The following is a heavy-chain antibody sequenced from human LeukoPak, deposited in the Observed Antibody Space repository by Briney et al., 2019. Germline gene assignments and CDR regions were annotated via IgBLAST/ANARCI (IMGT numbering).Heavy chain of an antibody. Sequence: ASVKVSCKVSGYTLTELSMHWVRQAPGKGRERMGGFDPEDGETIYAQKFQGRVTMTEDTSTDTAYMELSSLRSEDTAVYYCATALSGELLEADYWGQGTLVTVSS. D-gene: IGHD3-10*01. CDR2: FDPEDGET. V-gene: IGHV1-24*01. CDR3: ATALSGELLEADY. J-gene: IGHJ4*02. CDR1: GYTLTELS.